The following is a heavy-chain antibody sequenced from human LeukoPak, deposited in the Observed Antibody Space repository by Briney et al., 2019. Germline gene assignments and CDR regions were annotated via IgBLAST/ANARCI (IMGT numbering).Heavy chain of an antibody. CDR1: GGSISSGGYY. V-gene: IGHV4-31*03. CDR2: IYYSGST. Sequence: SQTLSLTCTVSGGSISSGGYYWSWLRQHPRKGMEWFGYIYYSGSTYYNPSLKSRVTISVDTSKNQFSLKLSSVTDADTAVYYCARVTSSTSCAYFDYWGQGTLVTVSS. J-gene: IGHJ4*02. CDR3: ARVTSSTSCAYFDY. D-gene: IGHD2-2*01.